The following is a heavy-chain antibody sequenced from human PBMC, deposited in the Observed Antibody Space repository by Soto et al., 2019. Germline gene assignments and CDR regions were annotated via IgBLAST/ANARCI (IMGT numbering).Heavy chain of an antibody. CDR3: ARSGGLIGGHGMDV. V-gene: IGHV4-34*01. J-gene: IGHJ6*02. CDR2: INHSGST. CDR1: GGSFSGYY. D-gene: IGHD3-10*01. Sequence: PSETLSLTCAVYGGSFSGYYWSWIRQPPGKGLEWIGEINHSGSTNYNPSLKSRVTISVDTSKNQFSLKLSSVTAADTAVYYCARSGGLIGGHGMDVWGQGTTVTVSS.